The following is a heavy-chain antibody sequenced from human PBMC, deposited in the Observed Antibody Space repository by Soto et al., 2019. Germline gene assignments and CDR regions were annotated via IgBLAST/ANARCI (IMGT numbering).Heavy chain of an antibody. J-gene: IGHJ4*02. D-gene: IGHD3-3*01. Sequence: QVQLVESGGGGANPGRPLRLSCAPSGFTFSSYGLNWFRQAPGKGLEWVAVIWYDGINKFYADSLKGRFTISRDNSKNTVYLQMNSLRAEETAVYYCARALYYDFDYWGQGTLVTVSS. CDR2: IWYDGINK. V-gene: IGHV3-33*01. CDR1: GFTFSSYG. CDR3: ARALYYDFDY.